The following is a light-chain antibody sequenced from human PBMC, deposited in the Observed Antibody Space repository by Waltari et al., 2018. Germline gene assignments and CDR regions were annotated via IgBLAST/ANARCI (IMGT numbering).Light chain of an antibody. J-gene: IGLJ1*01. Sequence: QSALIQPASVSGSPGQSITISCAGSRSDIGAFNYVSWYQQHPGKAPKLLINEVTHRPSWISARFPGSKSCNTAALTISGLQVEDEADYFCCSFTSSNNYIFGSGTTVTVL. V-gene: IGLV2-14*03. CDR3: CSFTSSNNYI. CDR2: EVT. CDR1: RSDIGAFNY.